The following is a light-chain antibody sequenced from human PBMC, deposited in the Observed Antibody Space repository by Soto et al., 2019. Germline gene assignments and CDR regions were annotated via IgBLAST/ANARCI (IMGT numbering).Light chain of an antibody. CDR3: QQTSSTPT. Sequence: DIQLTQSPSSLSASVGDRVTITCRASQSIRSYLSWYQQKPGKAPKLLIYAASSLQTGVSSRFSGSGSGTDFTLTIGNLQPEDFATYYCQQTSSTPTFGGGTKVDIK. J-gene: IGKJ4*01. V-gene: IGKV1-39*01. CDR1: QSIRSY. CDR2: AAS.